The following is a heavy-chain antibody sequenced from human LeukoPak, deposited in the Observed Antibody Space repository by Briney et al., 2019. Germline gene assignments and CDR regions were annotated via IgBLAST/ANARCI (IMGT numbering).Heavy chain of an antibody. CDR3: VRGNVKHYHSVADEYYYYMDV. CDR2: ISYSGTP. CDR1: GDSFSGFY. V-gene: IGHV4-34*01. J-gene: IGHJ6*03. Sequence: SETLSLTCGVSGDSFSGFYWTWVRQAPGKGLEWIGEISYSGTPRYNPSLNSRITITLDTSKKQISLNLSPVTAADTAVYYCVRGNVKHYHSVADEYYYYMDVWGKGTAVIVTS. D-gene: IGHD2/OR15-2a*01.